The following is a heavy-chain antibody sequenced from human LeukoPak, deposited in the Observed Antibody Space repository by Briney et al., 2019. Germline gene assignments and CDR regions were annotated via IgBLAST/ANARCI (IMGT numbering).Heavy chain of an antibody. CDR3: AKDGYSRGWYGFNWFDP. J-gene: IGHJ5*02. Sequence: GGSLRLSCAASGFTFSSYAMSWVRQAPGKGLEWVSAFIGSGDSTSYADSVKGRFTISRDNSKNTLYVQMHSLRAEDTAVYYCAKDGYSRGWYGFNWFDPWGQGTLVTVSS. V-gene: IGHV3-23*01. CDR2: FIGSGDST. CDR1: GFTFSSYA. D-gene: IGHD6-19*01.